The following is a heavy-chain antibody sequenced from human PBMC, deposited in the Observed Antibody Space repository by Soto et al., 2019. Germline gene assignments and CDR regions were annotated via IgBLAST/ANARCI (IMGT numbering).Heavy chain of an antibody. CDR3: ARGYGNLDY. D-gene: IGHD4-17*01. J-gene: IGHJ4*02. V-gene: IGHV3-21*06. CDR1: GFTFSSYT. Sequence: EVQLVESGGGLVKPGGSLRLSCAASGFTFSSYTMNWVRQAPGKGLEWVSSISSSSNYIYYVDSVKGRFNISRDNAKNSLYLQTNSLRAEDTAVYYCARGYGNLDYWGQGTLVTVSS. CDR2: ISSSSNYI.